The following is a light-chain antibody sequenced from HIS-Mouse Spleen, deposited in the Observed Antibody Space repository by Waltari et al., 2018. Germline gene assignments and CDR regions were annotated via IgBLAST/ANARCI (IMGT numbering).Light chain of an antibody. CDR3: YSTDSSGNHRV. J-gene: IGLJ2*01. CDR2: EDS. CDR1: NIGSES. V-gene: IGLV3-10*01. Sequence: SYVLTQPPSVSVAPGKTARITCGGNNIGSESVHWYQQKSGQAPVLVIYEDSKRPSGIPGRFSGSSSGTMATLTISGAQVEDEADYYCYSTDSSGNHRVFGGGTKLTVL.